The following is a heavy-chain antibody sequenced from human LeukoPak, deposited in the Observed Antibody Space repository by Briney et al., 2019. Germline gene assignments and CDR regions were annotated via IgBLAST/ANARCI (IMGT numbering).Heavy chain of an antibody. CDR2: ITGTGGST. D-gene: IGHD6-19*01. J-gene: IGHJ4*02. Sequence: GASLRLSCAASGFSLSTYGVSWVRQPPGKGLEWVSGITGTGGSTYYADSVKGRFAVSRDTSKNTLYLQMNSLRAEDTAIYYCARDHGTAVAGFYYWGQGTLVTVSS. CDR1: GFSLSTYG. V-gene: IGHV3-23*01. CDR3: ARDHGTAVAGFYY.